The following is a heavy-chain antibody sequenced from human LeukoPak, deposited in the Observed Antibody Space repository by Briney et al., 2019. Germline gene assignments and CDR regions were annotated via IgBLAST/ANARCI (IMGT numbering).Heavy chain of an antibody. Sequence: GGSLRLSCVASGFTVSSNYMSWVRQAPGKGLEWVSVIYSGGSTFYADSVKGRFTISRDNSKYTLYLQMNSLRAEDTAVYYCARGDSSGYSKVFDYWGQGTLVTVSS. D-gene: IGHD3-22*01. CDR1: GFTVSSNY. CDR2: IYSGGST. V-gene: IGHV3-53*01. J-gene: IGHJ4*02. CDR3: ARGDSSGYSKVFDY.